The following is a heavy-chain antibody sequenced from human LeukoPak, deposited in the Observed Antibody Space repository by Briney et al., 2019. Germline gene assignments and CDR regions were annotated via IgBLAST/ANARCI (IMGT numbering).Heavy chain of an antibody. CDR1: GFTFSSYA. Sequence: GGSLRLSCAASGFTFSSYAMSWVRQAPGKGLEWVSGISGSGTGTYYADSVKGRFTISRDNSKNTLYLQVNSLRAEDTAVYYCAKVGFSEMEWLLYSDHWGQGTLVTVSS. CDR2: ISGSGTGT. J-gene: IGHJ4*02. V-gene: IGHV3-23*01. CDR3: AKVGFSEMEWLLYSDH. D-gene: IGHD3-3*01.